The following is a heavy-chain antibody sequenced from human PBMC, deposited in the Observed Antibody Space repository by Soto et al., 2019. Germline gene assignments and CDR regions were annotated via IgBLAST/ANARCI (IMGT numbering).Heavy chain of an antibody. Sequence: ASVKFSWKPSGYSFSDYFIQWVRQAPGQGLECVACINPKTAATNYANKFQGRVSLTWXTXXTXXXMXLXXRRXDXTAVYXCARIKWGLNYYTGMDVWGHGTTVTVSS. CDR3: ARIKWGLNYYTGMDV. CDR2: INPKTAAT. J-gene: IGHJ6*02. CDR1: GYSFSDYF. V-gene: IGHV1-2*07. D-gene: IGHD3-10*01.